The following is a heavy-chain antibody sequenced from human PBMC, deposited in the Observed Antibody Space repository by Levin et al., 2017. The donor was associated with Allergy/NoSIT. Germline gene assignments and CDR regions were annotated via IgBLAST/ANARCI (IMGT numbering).Heavy chain of an antibody. CDR3: ATDAKERIPMMVVARGVYYFDN. CDR1: GFTFSTYA. CDR2: ISDSGTHT. J-gene: IGHJ4*02. Sequence: GGSLRLSCAASGFTFSTYAMTWVRQTPGKGLEWVSGISDSGTHTYYTDSVEGRFTISRDNSKNTLYLQMNSLRVDDTAIYFCATDAKERIPMMVVARGVYYFDNWGQGTLVTVSS. D-gene: IGHD3-22*01. V-gene: IGHV3-23*01.